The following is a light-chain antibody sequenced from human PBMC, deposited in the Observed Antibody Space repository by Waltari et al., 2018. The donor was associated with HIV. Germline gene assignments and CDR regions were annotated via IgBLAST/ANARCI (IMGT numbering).Light chain of an antibody. Sequence: EIVLTQSPATLSLSPGERATLSCRASQRVSSYLAWDQQKPGQAPRLLIYDASNRATGIPARFSGSGSGTDFTLTISSLEPEDFAVYYCQQRSNWPLTFGGGTKVEIK. V-gene: IGKV3-11*01. CDR1: QRVSSY. CDR3: QQRSNWPLT. J-gene: IGKJ4*01. CDR2: DAS.